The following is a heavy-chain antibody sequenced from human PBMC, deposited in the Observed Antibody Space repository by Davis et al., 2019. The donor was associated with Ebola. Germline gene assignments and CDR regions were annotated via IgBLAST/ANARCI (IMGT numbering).Heavy chain of an antibody. J-gene: IGHJ6*02. D-gene: IGHD2-21*01. CDR1: GYTFTSYG. V-gene: IGHV1-18*01. CDR2: ISAYNGNT. CDR3: AREGLVGIYYYGMDV. Sequence: ASVKVSCKASGYTFTSYGISWVRQAPGQGLEWMGWISAYNGNTNYAQKLQGRVTMTTDTSTSTVYMELSSLRSEDTAVYYCAREGLVGIYYYGMDVWGQGTLVTVSS.